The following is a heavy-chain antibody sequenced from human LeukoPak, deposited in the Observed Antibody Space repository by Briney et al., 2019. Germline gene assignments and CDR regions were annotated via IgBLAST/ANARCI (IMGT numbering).Heavy chain of an antibody. CDR3: ARAHTTYYYDSSGYYLDY. Sequence: GGSLRLSCAASGFTFSSFAISWVRQAPGKGLESVSLISGAGGSTYYADSVKGRFTISRDNSKNTLYLQMNSLRAEDTAVYYCARAHTTYYYDSSGYYLDYWGQGTLVSVSS. CDR1: GFTFSSFA. V-gene: IGHV3-23*01. CDR2: ISGAGGST. D-gene: IGHD3-22*01. J-gene: IGHJ4*02.